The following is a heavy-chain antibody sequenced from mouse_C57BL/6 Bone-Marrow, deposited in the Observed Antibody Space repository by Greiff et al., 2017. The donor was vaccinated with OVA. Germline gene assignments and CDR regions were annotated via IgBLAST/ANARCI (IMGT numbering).Heavy chain of an antibody. V-gene: IGHV1-81*01. Sequence: VKLQQSGAELARPGASVQLSCKASGYTFTSYGISWVKQRTGQGLEWIGEIYPRSGNTYYNEKFKGKATLTADKSSSTAYMELRSLTSEDSAVYFCARRGIYYGNPFAYWGQGTLVTVSA. J-gene: IGHJ3*01. CDR1: GYTFTSYG. CDR2: IYPRSGNT. CDR3: ARRGIYYGNPFAY. D-gene: IGHD2-1*01.